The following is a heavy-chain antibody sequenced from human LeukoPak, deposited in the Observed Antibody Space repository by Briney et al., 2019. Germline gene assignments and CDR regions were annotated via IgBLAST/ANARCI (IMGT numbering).Heavy chain of an antibody. Sequence: GGSLRLSCAASGFTFSSYAMNWVRQAPGKGLEWVSAISGGGGSTYCADSVKGRFTISRDNSKNTLYLQMNSLRAADTAVYYCAKGPHRDYWGQGTLLTVSS. CDR3: AKGPHRDY. V-gene: IGHV3-23*01. CDR1: GFTFSSYA. CDR2: ISGGGGST. J-gene: IGHJ4*02.